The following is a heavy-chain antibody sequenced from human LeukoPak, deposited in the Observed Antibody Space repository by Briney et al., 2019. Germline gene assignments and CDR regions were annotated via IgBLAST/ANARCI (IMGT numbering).Heavy chain of an antibody. CDR1: GASITTYY. CDR3: ARQLYDSSGYPFDY. CDR2: IYHSGST. Sequence: SETLSLTCTVSGASITTYYWSWIRQPPGKGLEWIGYIYHSGSTKYNPSLKSRVTISVDTSKNQFSLRLSSVTAADTAVCYCARQLYDSSGYPFDYWGQGTLVTVSS. J-gene: IGHJ4*02. V-gene: IGHV4-59*08. D-gene: IGHD3-22*01.